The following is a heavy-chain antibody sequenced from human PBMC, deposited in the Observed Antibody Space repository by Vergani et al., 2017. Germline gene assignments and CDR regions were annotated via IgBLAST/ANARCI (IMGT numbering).Heavy chain of an antibody. Sequence: QVQLLESGGGVVQPGGSLRLSCAASGFTFSSYGMHWVRQAPGKGLEWVAFIRYDGSNKYYADSVKGRFTISRDTSKNTLHLQINNLRVEDTAVYYCARGNYYGSGTYVDPGGQGTLVTVSS. J-gene: IGHJ5*02. V-gene: IGHV3-30*02. CDR1: GFTFSSYG. CDR2: IRYDGSNK. CDR3: ARGNYYGSGTYVDP. D-gene: IGHD3-10*01.